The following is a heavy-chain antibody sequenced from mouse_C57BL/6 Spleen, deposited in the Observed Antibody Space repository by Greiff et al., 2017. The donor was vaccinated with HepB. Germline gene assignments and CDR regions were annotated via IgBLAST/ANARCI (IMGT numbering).Heavy chain of an antibody. CDR2: NDPENGDT. CDR3: TQIPY. J-gene: IGHJ2*01. CDR1: GFNIKDDY. Sequence: EVKLMESGAELVRPGASVKLSCTASGFNIKDDYMHWVKQRPEQGLEWIGWNDPENGDTAYASKFQGKATITADTSSNTAYLQLSSLTSEDTAVYYCTQIPYWGQGTTLTVSA. V-gene: IGHV14-4*01.